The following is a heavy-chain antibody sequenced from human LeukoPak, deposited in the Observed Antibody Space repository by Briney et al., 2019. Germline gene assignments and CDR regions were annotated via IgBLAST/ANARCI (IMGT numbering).Heavy chain of an antibody. Sequence: GGSLRLSCAASGLIVSSNYMSWVRQAPGKGLEWVSVIYTGGSTYYADFVKGRFTISRDNSKNTLYLQMNSLRAEDTAVYYCASRDYYDSSGYYDAFDIWGQGTMVTVSS. CDR3: ASRDYYDSSGYYDAFDI. CDR1: GLIVSSNY. J-gene: IGHJ3*02. CDR2: IYTGGST. D-gene: IGHD3-22*01. V-gene: IGHV3-53*01.